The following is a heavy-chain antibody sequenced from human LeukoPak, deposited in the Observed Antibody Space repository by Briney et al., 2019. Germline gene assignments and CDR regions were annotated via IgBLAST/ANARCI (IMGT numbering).Heavy chain of an antibody. V-gene: IGHV3-23*01. CDR1: GFTFSTYA. Sequence: PGGSLRHSCAASGFTFSTYAMSWVRLAPGKGLEWVSGISGSGGSTYYADSVKGRFTSSRDNSNNTLYVQMSSLRVEDTAVYYCAKSGGLSGSGRLAMDVWGQGTTVTVSS. J-gene: IGHJ6*02. D-gene: IGHD3-10*01. CDR3: AKSGGLSGSGRLAMDV. CDR2: ISGSGGST.